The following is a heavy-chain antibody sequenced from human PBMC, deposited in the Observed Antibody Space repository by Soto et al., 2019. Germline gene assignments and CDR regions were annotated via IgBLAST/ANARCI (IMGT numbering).Heavy chain of an antibody. D-gene: IGHD4-17*01. CDR3: ASLPYGDYNWFDP. V-gene: IGHV3-30-3*01. CDR2: ISYDGSNK. J-gene: IGHJ5*02. Sequence: QVQLVESVGGVVQPGRSLRLSCAASGFTFSSYAMHWVRQAPGKGLEWVAVISYDGSNKYYADSVKGRFTISRDNSKNTLYLQMNSLRAEDTAVYYCASLPYGDYNWFDPWGQGTLVTVSS. CDR1: GFTFSSYA.